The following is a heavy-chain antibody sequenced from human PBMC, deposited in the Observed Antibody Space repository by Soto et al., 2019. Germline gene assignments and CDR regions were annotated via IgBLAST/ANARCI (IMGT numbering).Heavy chain of an antibody. CDR1: GGSSSSSIYY. CDR3: ARDKITGLFDY. CDR2: IFYSGST. Sequence: PSVPLSLTCTVAGGSSSSSIYYGGWIRQPPGKGLEWIGSIFYSGSTYYNPSLKSRVTISVDTSKNQFSLKLTSVTAADTAVYYCARDKITGLFDYWGQGTLVTVSS. D-gene: IGHD2-8*02. J-gene: IGHJ4*02. V-gene: IGHV4-39*07.